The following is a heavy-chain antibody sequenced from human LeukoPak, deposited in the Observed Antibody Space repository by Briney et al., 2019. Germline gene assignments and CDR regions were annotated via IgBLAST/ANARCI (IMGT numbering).Heavy chain of an antibody. D-gene: IGHD3-10*01. CDR1: GFIFSSYA. V-gene: IGHV3-23*01. J-gene: IGHJ5*02. CDR3: ARDLVTFTGYYGSGTYVNCFDP. Sequence: GGSLRLSCAASGFIFSSYAMSWVRQAPGKGLEWVSTISGSGGSTYYADSVKGRFTISRDNSKNTVYLQMNSLRAEDTAVYYCARDLVTFTGYYGSGTYVNCFDPWGQGTLVTVSS. CDR2: ISGSGGST.